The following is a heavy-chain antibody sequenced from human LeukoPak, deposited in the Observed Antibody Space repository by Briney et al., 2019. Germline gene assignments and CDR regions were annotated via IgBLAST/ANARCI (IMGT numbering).Heavy chain of an antibody. Sequence: PGGSLRLSCAASGFTFSSYEMNWVRQAPGKGLEWVSYISSSGSTIYYADSVKGRFTISRDNAKNSLYLQMNSLRAEDTAVYYCAIYGSGSHGLKWGQGTLVTVSS. V-gene: IGHV3-48*03. CDR3: AIYGSGSHGLK. CDR1: GFTFSSYE. CDR2: ISSSGSTI. D-gene: IGHD3-10*01. J-gene: IGHJ4*02.